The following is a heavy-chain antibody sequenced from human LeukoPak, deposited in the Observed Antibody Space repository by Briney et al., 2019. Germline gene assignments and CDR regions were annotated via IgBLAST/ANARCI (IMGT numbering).Heavy chain of an antibody. V-gene: IGHV3-74*01. Sequence: GGSLRLSCAASGFTFSSYWMHWVRQAPGKGLVWVSRINSDGSSTSYADSVKGRFTISRDNSKNTLYLQMNSLRAEDTAVYYCANLWFGELLRGNYFDYWGQGTLVTVSS. CDR2: INSDGSST. CDR3: ANLWFGELLRGNYFDY. CDR1: GFTFSSYW. J-gene: IGHJ4*02. D-gene: IGHD3-10*01.